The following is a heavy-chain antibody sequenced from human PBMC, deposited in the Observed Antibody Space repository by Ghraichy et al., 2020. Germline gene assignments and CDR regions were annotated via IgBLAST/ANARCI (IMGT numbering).Heavy chain of an antibody. D-gene: IGHD6-19*01. Sequence: GGSLRLSCAASGFTFSAHSMGWVRQAPGKGLEWVSYISSTTSAIYHADSVKGRFTLSRDNAKRTLSLQMNSLRDEDTAVYYCARDASPQSAGWYYFDYWGQGALVTVSP. CDR2: ISSTTSAI. J-gene: IGHJ4*02. CDR1: GFTFSAHS. CDR3: ARDASPQSAGWYYFDY. V-gene: IGHV3-48*02.